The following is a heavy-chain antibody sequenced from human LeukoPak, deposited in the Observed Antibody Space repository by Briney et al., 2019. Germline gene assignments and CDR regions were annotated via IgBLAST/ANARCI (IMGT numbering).Heavy chain of an antibody. J-gene: IGHJ6*02. CDR1: GYTFTSYG. D-gene: IGHD3-3*01. V-gene: IGHV1-18*01. CDR3: ARDRRVIGGYYYYGMDV. CDR2: INAYNGNT. Sequence: ASVKVSCKASGYTFTSYGISWVRQAPGQGLEWMGWINAYNGNTNYAQKLQGRVTMTTDTSTSTAYMELRSLRSDDTAVYYCARDRRVIGGYYYYGMDVWGQGTTVTVSS.